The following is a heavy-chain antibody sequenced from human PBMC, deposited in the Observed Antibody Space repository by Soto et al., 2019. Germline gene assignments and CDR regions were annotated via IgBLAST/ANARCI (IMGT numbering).Heavy chain of an antibody. D-gene: IGHD6-13*01. CDR1: GFTFSSYS. CDR3: AGEGGGSSWYGGWFDP. CDR2: ISSSSSYI. V-gene: IGHV3-21*01. Sequence: EVQLVESGGGLVKPGGSLRLSCAASGFTFSSYSMNWVRQAPGKGLEWVSSISSSSSYIYYADSVKGRFTNSRDNAKNSLYLQMNSLRAEDTAVYYCAGEGGGSSWYGGWFDPWGQGTLVTVSS. J-gene: IGHJ5*02.